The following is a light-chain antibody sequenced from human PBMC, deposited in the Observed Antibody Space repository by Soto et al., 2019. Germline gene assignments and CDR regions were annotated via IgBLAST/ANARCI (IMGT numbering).Light chain of an antibody. J-gene: IGKJ3*01. CDR3: QKYSSVPV. CDR1: QGIRNL. Sequence: DIQMTQSPTSLSASVGDRVTITCRASQGIRNLVAWYQQKPGKAPKLLSYAASTLKSGVPSRFSGSGSGTYFTLTSNRLQPEDVATYSCQKYSSVPVFGPGTKVEIK. V-gene: IGKV1-27*01. CDR2: AAS.